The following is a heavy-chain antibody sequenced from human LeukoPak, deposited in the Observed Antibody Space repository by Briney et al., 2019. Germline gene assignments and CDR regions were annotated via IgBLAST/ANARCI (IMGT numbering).Heavy chain of an antibody. J-gene: IGHJ4*02. Sequence: KPSETLSLTCTVSGGSISSSSYYWGWIRQPPGKGLEWIGSIYYSGSTHYNPSLKSRVTISVDTSKNQFSLKLSSVTAADTAVYYCARQTVVAATLDYWGQGTLVTVSS. V-gene: IGHV4-39*01. CDR3: ARQTVVAATLDY. CDR1: GGSISSSSYY. D-gene: IGHD2-15*01. CDR2: IYYSGST.